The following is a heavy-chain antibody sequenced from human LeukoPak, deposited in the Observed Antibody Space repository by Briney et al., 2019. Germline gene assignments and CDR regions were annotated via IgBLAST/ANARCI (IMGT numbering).Heavy chain of an antibody. CDR3: ARVHDSSGWYGGGFFDY. CDR2: IYYSGST. V-gene: IGHV4-30-4*08. J-gene: IGHJ4*02. D-gene: IGHD6-19*01. Sequence: SETLSLTCTVSGGSISSGDYYWSWIRQPPGKGLEWIGYIYYSGSTYYNPSLKSRVTISVDTSKNQFSLKLSSVTAADTAVYYCARVHDSSGWYGGGFFDYWGQGTRVTVSS. CDR1: GGSISSGDYY.